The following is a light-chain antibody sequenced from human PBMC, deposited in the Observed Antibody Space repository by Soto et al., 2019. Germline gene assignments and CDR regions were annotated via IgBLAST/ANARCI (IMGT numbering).Light chain of an antibody. Sequence: EVVMTQSPATLSVAPGERATLSCRASQSIGDYLAWYQHKPGQAPRLLIYGAVTRATGIPARFAGSGSETDFTLTISSLQSEDFAIYYCQQLNSYPPLTFGGGTKVEIK. CDR1: QSIGDY. J-gene: IGKJ4*01. CDR3: QQLNSYPPLT. V-gene: IGKV3-15*01. CDR2: GAV.